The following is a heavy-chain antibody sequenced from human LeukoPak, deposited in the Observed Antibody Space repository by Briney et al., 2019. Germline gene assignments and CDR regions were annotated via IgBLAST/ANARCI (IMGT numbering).Heavy chain of an antibody. D-gene: IGHD1-26*01. Sequence: SETLSLTCTVSGVSISSYYWSWLRQPPGKGLEWVGYIYYSGSTNYNPSLKSRVTISVDTSKNQFSLKLSSVTAADTAVYYCARVKSGSYSWSDAFDIWGQGTMVTVSS. CDR2: IYYSGST. V-gene: IGHV4-59*01. CDR1: GVSISSYY. CDR3: ARVKSGSYSWSDAFDI. J-gene: IGHJ3*02.